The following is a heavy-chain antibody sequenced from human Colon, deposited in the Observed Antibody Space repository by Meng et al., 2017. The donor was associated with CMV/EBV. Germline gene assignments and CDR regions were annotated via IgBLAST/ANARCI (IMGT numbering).Heavy chain of an antibody. D-gene: IGHD6-6*01. CDR2: INSNSDGT. J-gene: IGHJ4*02. V-gene: IGHV1-2*02. CDR1: GYTFTDYY. Sequence: ASVKVSCKASGYTFTDYYIFWVRQAPGQGLEWLGWINSNSDGTKYAQKFQGRVTMTRDTSISTAYMELSRLMSDDTALYYCARGHASSSSFDYWGQGTLVTVSS. CDR3: ARGHASSSSFDY.